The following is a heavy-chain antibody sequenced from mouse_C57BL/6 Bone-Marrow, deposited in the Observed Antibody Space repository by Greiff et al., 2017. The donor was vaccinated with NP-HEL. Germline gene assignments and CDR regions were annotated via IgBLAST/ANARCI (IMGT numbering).Heavy chain of an antibody. Sequence: EVQLQQSGGDLVKPGGSLKLSCAASGFTFSSYGMSWVRQTPDKRLEWVATISSGGSYTYYPDSVKGRFTISRDNAKNTLYLQMSSLKSEDTAMYYCARHRWLLLYAMDYWGQGTSVTVSS. CDR2: ISSGGSYT. V-gene: IGHV5-6*01. CDR1: GFTFSSYG. D-gene: IGHD2-3*01. CDR3: ARHRWLLLYAMDY. J-gene: IGHJ4*01.